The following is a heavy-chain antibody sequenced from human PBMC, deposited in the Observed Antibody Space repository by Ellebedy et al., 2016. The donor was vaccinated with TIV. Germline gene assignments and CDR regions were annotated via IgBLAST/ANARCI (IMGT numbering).Heavy chain of an antibody. V-gene: IGHV6-1*01. CDR2: TYYRSEWYY. CDR1: GDSVSSNTAA. J-gene: IGHJ5*02. Sequence: SQTLSLTCAISGDSVSSNTAAWNWLRQSPSRGLEWPARTYYRSEWYYDYAVSVRGRISISPDTSKNQFSLQLNSVTPEDAAVYYCARGSHASTWTWGQGTLVTVSS. D-gene: IGHD2-2*01. CDR3: ARGSHASTWT.